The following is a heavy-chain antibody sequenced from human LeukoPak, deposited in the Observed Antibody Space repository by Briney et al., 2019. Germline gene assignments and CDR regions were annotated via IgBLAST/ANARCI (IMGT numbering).Heavy chain of an antibody. CDR1: GGSISSSSYY. Sequence: SETLSLTCTVSGGSISSSSYYWGWIRQPPGKGLEWIGEINHSGSTNYNPSLKSRVTISVDTSKNQFSLNRISVTAADTAYYMDVWGKRTTVTGSS. J-gene: IGHJ6*03. CDR3: V. CDR2: INHSGST. V-gene: IGHV4-39*07.